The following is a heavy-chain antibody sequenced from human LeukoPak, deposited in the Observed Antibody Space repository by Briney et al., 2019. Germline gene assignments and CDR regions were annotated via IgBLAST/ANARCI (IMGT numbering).Heavy chain of an antibody. CDR2: IYSGGST. J-gene: IGHJ4*02. CDR3: AADFPSVD. CDR1: GFTVSSNY. Sequence: QPGGSLRLSCAASGFTVSSNYMSWVRQAPGKGLEWVSIIYSGGSTYYADSVKGRFTISRDDSKNTLYPQMNSLRAEDTAVYYRAADFPSVDWGQGTLVTVSS. V-gene: IGHV3-53*01. D-gene: IGHD3-10*01.